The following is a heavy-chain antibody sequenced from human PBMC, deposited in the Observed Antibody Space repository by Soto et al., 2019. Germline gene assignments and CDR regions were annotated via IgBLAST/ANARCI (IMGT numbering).Heavy chain of an antibody. D-gene: IGHD1-26*01. Sequence: QVPLVQSGAELKKPGSSVKVSCEASGDTSTIYTITWVRQAPGQGLTWLGRIVPLVGITNYARNCQDRLTITADQSKGTAYMDLRSLRFEDTAVYYCATEKSGAGRVGVDDWGQGTQVTVSS. J-gene: IGHJ4*02. V-gene: IGHV1-69*08. CDR2: IVPLVGIT. CDR1: GDTSTIYT. CDR3: ATEKSGAGRVGVDD.